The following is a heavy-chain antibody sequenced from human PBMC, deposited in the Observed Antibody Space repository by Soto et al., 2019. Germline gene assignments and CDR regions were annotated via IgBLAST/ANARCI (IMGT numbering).Heavy chain of an antibody. J-gene: IGHJ3*02. CDR1: EFSLSTSGVG. CDR3: ARSVSHRAFDI. CDR2: IYWDDDK. Sequence: QITLKESGPTLVKPTQTLTLTCTFSEFSLSTSGVGVGWIRPPPGRALEWLALIYWDDDKRYRPSLKSRLNITKDTYKKRVVLTMTHVDPVDTATYYCARSVSHRAFDIWGQGTMVTVSS. D-gene: IGHD3-10*01. V-gene: IGHV2-5*02.